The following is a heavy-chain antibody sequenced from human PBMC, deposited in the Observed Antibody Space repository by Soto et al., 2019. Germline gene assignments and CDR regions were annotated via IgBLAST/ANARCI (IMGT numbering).Heavy chain of an antibody. Sequence: QVQLVESGGGVVQPGRSLRLSCAASGFTFSSYGMHWVRQAPGKGLEWVAVIWYDGTNKYYADSVKGRFTISRDNSKNTLYLQMNCLRADHTAVYYGARTHAIAPYYFDYWGQGSLVTVSS. J-gene: IGHJ4*02. V-gene: IGHV3-33*01. D-gene: IGHD2-21*01. CDR1: GFTFSSYG. CDR2: IWYDGTNK. CDR3: ARTHAIAPYYFDY.